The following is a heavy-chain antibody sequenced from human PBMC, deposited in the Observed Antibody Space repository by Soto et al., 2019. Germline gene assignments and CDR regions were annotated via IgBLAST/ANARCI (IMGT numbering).Heavy chain of an antibody. CDR1: GFTFDDYT. CDR3: AKDILRVRLNHPYYYYSMEV. V-gene: IGHV3-43*01. Sequence: VGSLRPSCPASGFTFDDYTMNWVRKAHGAGLEWVALISWDGGSTYYADSVKGRFTISRDNSKNSLYLQMNSLRTEDTALYYCAKDILRVRLNHPYYYYSMEVCGQGTMVTV. J-gene: IGHJ6*02. D-gene: IGHD3-22*01. CDR2: ISWDGGST.